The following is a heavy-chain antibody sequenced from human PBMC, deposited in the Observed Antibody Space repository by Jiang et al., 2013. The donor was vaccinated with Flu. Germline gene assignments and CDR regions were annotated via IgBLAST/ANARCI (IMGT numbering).Heavy chain of an antibody. CDR1: GYTFTHYA. V-gene: IGHV7-4-1*02. D-gene: IGHD3-10*01. Sequence: QSGSELKKPGASVKVSCKASGYTFTHYAINWVRQTPGQGLEWMGWINTKTANPTYAQGFTGRFVFSLDTSVSTTYLQISSLRAEDTAMYYCAREGEGGYYYYGMDVWGQGTTVAVSS. CDR3: AREGEGGYYYYGMDV. CDR2: INTKTANP. J-gene: IGHJ6*02.